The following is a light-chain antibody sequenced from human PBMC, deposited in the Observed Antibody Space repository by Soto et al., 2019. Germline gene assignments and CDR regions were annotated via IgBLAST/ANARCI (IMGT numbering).Light chain of an antibody. Sequence: DIQMTQSPSSLSASVGDRVTINCRASQYISRSLNWYQHKPGKAPNLLIFGSSTLQTGVPSRFSGSGSGTDFTLTISNLQPEDFATYYCQHTYDILWAFGQGTNVEIK. CDR2: GSS. J-gene: IGKJ1*01. V-gene: IGKV1-39*01. CDR3: QHTYDILWA. CDR1: QYISRS.